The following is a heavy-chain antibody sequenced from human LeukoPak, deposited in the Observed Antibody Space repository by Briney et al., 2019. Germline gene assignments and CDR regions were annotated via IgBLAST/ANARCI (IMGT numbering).Heavy chain of an antibody. V-gene: IGHV4-30-4*07. CDR1: GGSISSGGYS. CDR3: ARGWGPAYCGGDCHRHFDY. J-gene: IGHJ4*02. Sequence: SQTLSLTCAVSGGSISSGGYSYNWIRQPPGNGLEWIGYIYNSGSTSYNPSLKSRVTMSVDTSKNQFSLKLSFVTAADTAIYYCARGWGPAYCGGDCHRHFDYWGQGALVTVSS. CDR2: IYNSGST. D-gene: IGHD2-21*02.